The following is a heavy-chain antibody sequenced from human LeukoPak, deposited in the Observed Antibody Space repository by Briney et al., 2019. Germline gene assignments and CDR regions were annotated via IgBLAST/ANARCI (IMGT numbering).Heavy chain of an antibody. Sequence: GSLRLSCAASGFIFSSYAMSWVRQAPGKGLEWVSAISGSGGSTYYADSVKGRFTISRDNAKNTLYLQMNSLRSEHTVVYYCARNVYDSSGYYYFDYWGQGTLVTVSS. D-gene: IGHD3-22*01. CDR1: GFIFSSYA. V-gene: IGHV3-23*01. J-gene: IGHJ4*02. CDR2: ISGSGGST. CDR3: ARNVYDSSGYYYFDY.